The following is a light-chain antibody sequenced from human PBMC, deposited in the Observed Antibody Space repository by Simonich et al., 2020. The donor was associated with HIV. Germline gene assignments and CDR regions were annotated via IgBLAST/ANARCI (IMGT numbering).Light chain of an antibody. Sequence: EILMTQSPATLSVSPGERATLSCRASQSVASNLAWYQQKPGQAPRLLMHGASTRASGIPARFSGSGSGTDFTLTISSLQAEDVAVYYCQQYFTTPPTFGPGTKVDIK. CDR1: QSVASN. CDR3: QQYFTTPPT. CDR2: GAS. V-gene: IGKV3-15*01. J-gene: IGKJ3*01.